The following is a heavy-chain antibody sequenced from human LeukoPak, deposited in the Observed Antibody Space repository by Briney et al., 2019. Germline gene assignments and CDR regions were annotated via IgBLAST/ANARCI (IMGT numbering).Heavy chain of an antibody. J-gene: IGHJ4*02. CDR3: AREEYSSSSPFDY. D-gene: IGHD6-6*01. V-gene: IGHV3-53*01. CDR1: GFTVSSNY. CDR2: IYSGGST. Sequence: GGSLRLSCAASGFTVSSNYMSWVRQAPGKGLEWVSVIYSGGSTYYADSVKGRFTISRDNSKNTLYLQMNSLRAEDTAVYYCAREEYSSSSPFDYWGQGTLVTASS.